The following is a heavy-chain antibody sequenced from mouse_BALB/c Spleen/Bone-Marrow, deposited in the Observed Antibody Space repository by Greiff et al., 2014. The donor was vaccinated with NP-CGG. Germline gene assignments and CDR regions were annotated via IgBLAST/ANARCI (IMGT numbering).Heavy chain of an antibody. CDR1: GYTFTSYY. V-gene: IGHV1S56*01. CDR2: IYPGNVNT. Sequence: QVQLQQSGPELVKPGASVRISCKASGYTFTSYYIHWVKQRPGQGLEWIGWIYPGNVNTKYNEKFMGKATLTADKSSSTAYMQLSSLTSEDSAVYFCASYDGSYFDVWGAGTTVTVSS. J-gene: IGHJ1*01. CDR3: ASYDGSYFDV. D-gene: IGHD2-3*01.